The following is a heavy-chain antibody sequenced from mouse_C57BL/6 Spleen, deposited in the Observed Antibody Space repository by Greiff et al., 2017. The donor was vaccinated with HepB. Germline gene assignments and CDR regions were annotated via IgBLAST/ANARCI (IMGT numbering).Heavy chain of an antibody. CDR2: IDPEDGET. CDR1: GFNIKDYY. V-gene: IGHV14-2*01. CDR3: ASSYYGSSYGYWYFDV. Sequence: EVMLVESGAELVKPGASVKLSCTASGFNIKDYYMHWVKQRTEQGLEWIGRIDPEDGETKYAPKFQGKATITADTSSNTAYLQLSSLTSEDTAVYYCASSYYGSSYGYWYFDVWGTGTTVTVSS. J-gene: IGHJ1*03. D-gene: IGHD1-1*01.